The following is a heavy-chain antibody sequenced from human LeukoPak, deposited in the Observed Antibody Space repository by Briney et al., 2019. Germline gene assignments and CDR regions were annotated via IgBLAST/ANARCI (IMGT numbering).Heavy chain of an antibody. J-gene: IGHJ4*02. CDR3: ARDTGGYNYFDY. Sequence: SVKVSCKASGGTFSSYAISWVRQAPGQGLEGMGGIIPIFGTANYAQKFQGRVTITADESTSTAYMELSSLRSEDTAVYYCARDTGGYNYFDYWGQGTLVTVSS. D-gene: IGHD5-24*01. V-gene: IGHV1-69*13. CDR1: GGTFSSYA. CDR2: IIPIFGTA.